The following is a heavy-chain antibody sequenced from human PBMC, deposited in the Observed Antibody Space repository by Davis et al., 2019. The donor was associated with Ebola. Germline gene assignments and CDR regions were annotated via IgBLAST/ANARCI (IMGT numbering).Heavy chain of an antibody. J-gene: IGHJ4*02. D-gene: IGHD3-22*01. Sequence: GSLRLSCTVSGGSISSSYWSWIRQPPGKGLEWIGYIYYSESSNYNPSLKSRVSISVDTSKNQFSLKLSSVTAADTAVYYCATEAPTYYYDSSGYYLRGGYFDYWGQGTLVTVSS. CDR2: IYYSESS. V-gene: IGHV4-59*01. CDR1: GGSISSSY. CDR3: ATEAPTYYYDSSGYYLRGGYFDY.